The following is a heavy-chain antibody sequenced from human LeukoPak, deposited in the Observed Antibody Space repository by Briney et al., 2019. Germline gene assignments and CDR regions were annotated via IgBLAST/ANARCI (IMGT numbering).Heavy chain of an antibody. CDR2: IRYDGSNK. CDR3: AKDVVSGYDLGWFDP. D-gene: IGHD5-12*01. V-gene: IGHV3-30*02. Sequence: GGSLRISCAASGFTFSSYGMHWVRQAPGKGLEWVAFIRYDGSNKYYADSVKGRFTISRDNSKNTLYLQMNSLRAEDTAVYYCAKDVVSGYDLGWFDPWGQGTLVTVSS. J-gene: IGHJ5*02. CDR1: GFTFSSYG.